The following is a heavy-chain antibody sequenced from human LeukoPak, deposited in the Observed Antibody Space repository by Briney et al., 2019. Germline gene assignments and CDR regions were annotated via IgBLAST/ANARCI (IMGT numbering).Heavy chain of an antibody. D-gene: IGHD2-15*01. V-gene: IGHV3-9*01. CDR2: ISWNSGSI. J-gene: IGHJ4*02. CDR3: AGEYRYCSGGSCYHYFDY. CDR1: GFTFDDYA. Sequence: PGRPLRLSCAASGFTFDDYAMHWVRQAPGKGLEWVSGISWNSGSIGYADSVKGRFTISRDNAKNSLYLQMNSLRAEDTAVYYCAGEYRYCSGGSCYHYFDYWGQGTLVTVSS.